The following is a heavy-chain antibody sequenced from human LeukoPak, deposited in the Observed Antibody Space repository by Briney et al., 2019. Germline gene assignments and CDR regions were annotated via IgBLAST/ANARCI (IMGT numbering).Heavy chain of an antibody. J-gene: IGHJ6*03. CDR3: ARHFGYYYYYMDV. CDR1: GGSISSYY. CDR2: ISYSGNT. Sequence: KASETLSLTCTVSGGSISSYYWSWIRQPPGKGLEWIGYISYSGNTNYNPSLKSRVAISVETSKNQFALKLSSVTAADTAVYYCARHFGYYYYYMDVWGKGTTVTISS. D-gene: IGHD3-10*01. V-gene: IGHV4-59*08.